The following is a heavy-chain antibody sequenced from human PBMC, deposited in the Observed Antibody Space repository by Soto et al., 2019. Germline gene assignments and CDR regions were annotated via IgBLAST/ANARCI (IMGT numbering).Heavy chain of an antibody. Sequence: PGGSLRLSCAASGFTFSSYAMHWVRQAPGKGLEWVAVISYEGSNKYYAVSVKGRFTISRDNSKNTLYLQMNSLRAEDTAVYYCARDGGTSLRDYYYYYGMDVWGQGTTVTVSS. CDR2: ISYEGSNK. CDR3: ARDGGTSLRDYYYYYGMDV. D-gene: IGHD2-15*01. V-gene: IGHV3-30-3*01. CDR1: GFTFSSYA. J-gene: IGHJ6*02.